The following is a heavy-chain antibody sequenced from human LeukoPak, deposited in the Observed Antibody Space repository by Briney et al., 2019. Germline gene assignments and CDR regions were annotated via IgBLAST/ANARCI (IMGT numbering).Heavy chain of an antibody. V-gene: IGHV2-70*04. J-gene: IGHJ4*02. Sequence: VSGPTLVNPTQTLTLTCSFSGFSLSTSAMRVSGIRQPPGKALEWLARINWDGEKFYTTSLKTRLTISKDTSKNQVVLTMTNMDPVDTATYYCAREETTSCFDYWGQRILVTVSS. CDR1: GFSLSTSAMR. CDR2: INWDGEK. CDR3: AREETTSCFDY. D-gene: IGHD2-2*01.